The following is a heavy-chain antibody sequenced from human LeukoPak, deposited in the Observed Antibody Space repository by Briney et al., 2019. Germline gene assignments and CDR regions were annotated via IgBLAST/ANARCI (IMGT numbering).Heavy chain of an antibody. D-gene: IGHD3-10*02. Sequence: SETLSLTCTVSGGSISSSSYYWGWFRQPPGKGLEWIGSIYYSGSTYYNPSLKSRVTISVDTSKNQFSLKLSSVTAADTAVYYCARQSYVSAFDIWGQGTMVTVSS. V-gene: IGHV4-39*01. CDR2: IYYSGST. CDR3: ARQSYVSAFDI. CDR1: GGSISSSSYY. J-gene: IGHJ3*02.